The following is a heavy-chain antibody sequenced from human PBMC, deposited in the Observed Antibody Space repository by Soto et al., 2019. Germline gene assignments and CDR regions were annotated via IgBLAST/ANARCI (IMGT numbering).Heavy chain of an antibody. J-gene: IGHJ6*03. CDR1: GVSISSDY. V-gene: IGHV4-59*01. CDR3: ARRVVESGYGPYYYYYMDV. D-gene: IGHD5-12*01. Sequence: SETLSLTCTVSGVSISSDYWSWIRQPPGKGLEWIGYIHYSGSTDYNPSLKSRVTISVDTSKNQFSLKLSSVTAADTAVYYCARRVVESGYGPYYYYYMDVWGKGTTVTVSS. CDR2: IHYSGST.